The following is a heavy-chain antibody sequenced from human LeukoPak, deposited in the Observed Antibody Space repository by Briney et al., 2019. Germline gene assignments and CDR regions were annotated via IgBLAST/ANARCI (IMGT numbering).Heavy chain of an antibody. CDR1: GFTFSSYG. Sequence: GGSLRLSCAASGFTFSSYGMHWVRQAPGKGLEWVAFIRYDGSNKYYADSVKGRFTISRDNSKNTLYLQMNSLRAEDTAVYYCAKGGGIAATRSPFDYWGQGTLVTVSS. V-gene: IGHV3-30*02. J-gene: IGHJ4*02. CDR2: IRYDGSNK. CDR3: AKGGGIAATRSPFDY. D-gene: IGHD6-13*01.